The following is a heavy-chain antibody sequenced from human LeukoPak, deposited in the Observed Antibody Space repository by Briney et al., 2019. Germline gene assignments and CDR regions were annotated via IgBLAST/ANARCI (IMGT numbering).Heavy chain of an antibody. V-gene: IGHV3-23*01. CDR1: GFTFRSYV. D-gene: IGHD2-2*02. J-gene: IGHJ4*02. CDR3: AKGDQPLLYGGAIDF. Sequence: GGSLRLSCAASGFTFRSYVMTWVRQAPGKGLECVSSITSSGTFYADSVKGRFTISRDNSRNTVYLQLSSLRAEDTALYYCAKGDQPLLYGGAIDFWGQGTLVTVSS. CDR2: ITSSGT.